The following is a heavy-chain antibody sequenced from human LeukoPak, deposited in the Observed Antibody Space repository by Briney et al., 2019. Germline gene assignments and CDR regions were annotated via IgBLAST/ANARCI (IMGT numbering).Heavy chain of an antibody. J-gene: IGHJ3*02. D-gene: IGHD2-15*01. CDR1: GFTFSDYY. V-gene: IGHV3-11*01. Sequence: GESLRLSCTASGFTFSDYYMSWIRKAPGPGQDLDSYVSSSGSTIYYADSVKSRFTISRDNAKNSLYLQMNSLRAEDTAVYYCARDGGVCSGGSCYLDAFDIWGQGTMVTVSS. CDR2: VSSSGSTI. CDR3: ARDGGVCSGGSCYLDAFDI.